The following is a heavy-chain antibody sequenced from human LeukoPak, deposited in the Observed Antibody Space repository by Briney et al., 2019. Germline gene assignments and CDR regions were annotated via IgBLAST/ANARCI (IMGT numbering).Heavy chain of an antibody. CDR1: GFTFSDYY. CDR2: ISSSGSTI. J-gene: IGHJ4*02. V-gene: IGHV3-11*01. D-gene: IGHD3-10*01. Sequence: GGSLRLSCAASGFTFSDYYMSWIRQAPGKGLEWVSYISSSGSTIYYADSVKGRFTISRDNAKNSLYLQMNSLRAEDTAVYYCTSRSYYYGSGTYYFDYWGQGTLVTVSS. CDR3: TSRSYYYGSGTYYFDY.